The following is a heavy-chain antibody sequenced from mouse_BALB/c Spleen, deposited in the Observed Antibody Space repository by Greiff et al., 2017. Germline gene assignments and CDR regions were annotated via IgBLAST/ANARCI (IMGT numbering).Heavy chain of an antibody. CDR3: ARGGWFAY. J-gene: IGHJ3*01. CDR1: GFAFSSYD. CDR2: ISSGGGST. V-gene: IGHV5-12-1*01. Sequence: EVHLVESGGGLVKPGGSLKLSCAASGFAFSSYDMSWVRQTPEKRLEWVAYISSGGGSTYYPDTVKGRFTISRDNAKNTLYLQMSSLKSEDTAMYYCARGGWFAYWGQGTLVTVSA.